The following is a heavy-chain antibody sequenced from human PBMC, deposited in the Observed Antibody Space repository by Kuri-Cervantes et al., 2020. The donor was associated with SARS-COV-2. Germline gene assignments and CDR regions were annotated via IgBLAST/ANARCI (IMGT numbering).Heavy chain of an antibody. V-gene: IGHV3-30*18. J-gene: IGHJ6*02. CDR2: ISYDGSNK. CDR3: AKDRVTYYYYYGMDV. Sequence: GKSLNISCEASGFTFSSYGMHWVRQAPGKGLEWVAVISYDGSNKYYADSVKGRFTISRDNSKNTLYLQMNSLRAEDTAVYYCAKDRVTYYYYYGMDVWGQGTTVTVSS. D-gene: IGHD4-23*01. CDR1: GFTFSSYG.